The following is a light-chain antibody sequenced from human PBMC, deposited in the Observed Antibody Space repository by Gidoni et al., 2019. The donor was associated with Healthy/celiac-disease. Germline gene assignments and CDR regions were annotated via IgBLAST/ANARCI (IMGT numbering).Light chain of an antibody. V-gene: IGKV3-11*01. CDR3: QQRSNWRVT. J-gene: IGKJ4*01. Sequence: EIVLTQSPATLSLSPGESATLSCRASQSVSSYLAWYHQKPGQAPRLLIYDASTRATGIPARFSGSGSGTDFTLTISSLEPEDFAVYYCQQRSNWRVTFXXXTKVEIK. CDR2: DAS. CDR1: QSVSSY.